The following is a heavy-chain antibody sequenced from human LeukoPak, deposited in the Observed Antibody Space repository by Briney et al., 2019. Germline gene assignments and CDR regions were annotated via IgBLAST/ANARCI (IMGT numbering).Heavy chain of an antibody. V-gene: IGHV4-38-2*02. CDR2: IYHSGST. CDR1: GYSISSGYY. D-gene: IGHD3-10*01. Sequence: SETLSLTCTVSGYSISSGYYWGWIRQPPGKGLEWIGSIYHSGSTYYNPSLKSRVTISVDTSKNQFSLKLSSVTAADTAVYYCASWGITMVRGVSLNFDYWGQGTLVTVSS. CDR3: ASWGITMVRGVSLNFDY. J-gene: IGHJ4*02.